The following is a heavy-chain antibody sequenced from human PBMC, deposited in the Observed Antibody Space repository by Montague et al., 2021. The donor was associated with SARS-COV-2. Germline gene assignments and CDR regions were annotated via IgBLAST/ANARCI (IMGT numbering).Heavy chain of an antibody. CDR2: INYSGST. V-gene: IGHV4-59*01. D-gene: IGHD6-13*01. J-gene: IGHJ4*02. CDR1: GDSMNNYY. Sequence: SETLSLTCTVSGDSMNNYYWSWIRQPPGKGLEWVGYINYSGSTHYNPSLQSRVTLSRDTSKNQFSLRLTSVTAADTAMYFCARAPIYGSSWYAYFDYWGQGTLVTVSS. CDR3: ARAPIYGSSWYAYFDY.